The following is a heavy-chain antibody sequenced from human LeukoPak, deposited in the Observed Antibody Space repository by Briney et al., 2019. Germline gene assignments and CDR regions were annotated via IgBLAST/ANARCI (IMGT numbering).Heavy chain of an antibody. CDR3: ARTPYCGGDCYVDY. D-gene: IGHD2-21*02. V-gene: IGHV2-70*04. Sequence: SGPALVKPTQTLTLTCTFSGFSLSTSGMRVSWIRQPPGKALEWLARIDWDDDKFYSTSLKTRLTISKDTSKNQVVPTMTNMDPVDTATYYCARTPYCGGDCYVDYWGQGTLVTVSS. CDR2: IDWDDDK. CDR1: GFSLSTSGMR. J-gene: IGHJ4*02.